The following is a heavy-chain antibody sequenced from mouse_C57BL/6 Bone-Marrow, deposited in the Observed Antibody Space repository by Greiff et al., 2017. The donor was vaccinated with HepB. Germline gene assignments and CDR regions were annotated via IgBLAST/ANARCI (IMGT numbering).Heavy chain of an antibody. D-gene: IGHD2-2*01. J-gene: IGHJ3*01. CDR3: ASEGYDGAWFAY. Sequence: VKLVESGPGLVAPSQSLSITCTVSGFSLTSYGVDWVRQSPGKGLEWLGVIWGVGSTNYNSALKSSLSISKDNSKSQVFLKMNSLQTDDTAMYYCASEGYDGAWFAYWGQGTRVTVSA. CDR1: GFSLTSYG. CDR2: IWGVGST. V-gene: IGHV2-6*01.